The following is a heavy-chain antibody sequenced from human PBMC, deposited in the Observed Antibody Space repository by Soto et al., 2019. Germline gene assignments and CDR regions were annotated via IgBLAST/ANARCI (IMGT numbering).Heavy chain of an antibody. V-gene: IGHV3-23*01. D-gene: IGHD3-22*01. J-gene: IGHJ4*02. CDR3: AKSRYSDSSGDFYDY. Sequence: GGSLRLSCAASAFTFNNYAMSWVRQAPGKGLEWVSGIGGTGRTTYYADSVKGRFTISRDNSNNTLFLQMNSLRAEDTAVYYCAKSRYSDSSGDFYDYWGQGTLVTVSS. CDR2: IGGTGRTT. CDR1: AFTFNNYA.